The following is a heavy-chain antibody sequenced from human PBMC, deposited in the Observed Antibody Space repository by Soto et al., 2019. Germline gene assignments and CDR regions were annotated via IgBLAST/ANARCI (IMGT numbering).Heavy chain of an antibody. CDR2: VYSSGTT. V-gene: IGHV4-59*02. D-gene: IGHD1-26*01. Sequence: PSETLSLTCRVSNVSVSGSYWAWIRQPPGKGLEWIGWVYSSGTTKYNPSLKSRVTISMDTSKNEVFLKLTSVTTSDTAVYFCAKDRGGRGPLDPWGQGTLVTVYS. CDR1: NVSVSGSY. CDR3: AKDRGGRGPLDP. J-gene: IGHJ5*01.